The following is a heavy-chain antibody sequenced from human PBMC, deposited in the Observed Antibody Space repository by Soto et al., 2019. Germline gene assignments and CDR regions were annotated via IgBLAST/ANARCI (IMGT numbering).Heavy chain of an antibody. CDR2: IIPIFGTA. CDR1: GGTFSSYA. V-gene: IGHV1-69*13. Sequence: SVKVSCKAPGGTFSSYAISWVRQAPGQGLEWMGGIIPIFGTAKYAQKFQGRVTITADESTSTGYMEMSSLRSEDTAVYYCARSQGGSSSLDIYYYYYYGMDVWGQGTTVTVSS. D-gene: IGHD2-15*01. J-gene: IGHJ6*02. CDR3: ARSQGGSSSLDIYYYYYYGMDV.